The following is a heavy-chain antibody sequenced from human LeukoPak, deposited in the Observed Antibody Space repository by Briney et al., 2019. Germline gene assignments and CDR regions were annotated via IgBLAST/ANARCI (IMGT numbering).Heavy chain of an antibody. CDR2: INPSGGST. J-gene: IGHJ4*02. V-gene: IGHV1-46*01. D-gene: IGHD6-13*01. Sequence: ASVKVSCKASGYTFTSYYMHWVRQAPGQGLEWMGIINPSGGSTSYAQKFQGRVTMTEDTSTDTAYMELSSLRSEDTAVYCCATEAAAGALDYWGQGTLVTVSS. CDR3: ATEAAAGALDY. CDR1: GYTFTSYY.